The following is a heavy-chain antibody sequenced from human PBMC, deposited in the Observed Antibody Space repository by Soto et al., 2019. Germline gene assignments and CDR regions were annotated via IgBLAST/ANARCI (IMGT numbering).Heavy chain of an antibody. J-gene: IGHJ6*02. V-gene: IGHV3-21*04. Sequence: PGGSLRLSCAASGFTFSSYSMNWVRQAPGKGLEWVSSISSSSSYIYYADSVKGRFTISRDNAKNSLYLQMKTLRVEDTAIYYCASSPSSVVSKFYGMDVWGLGTTVTVSS. D-gene: IGHD2-21*01. CDR3: ASSPSSVVSKFYGMDV. CDR1: GFTFSSYS. CDR2: ISSSSSYI.